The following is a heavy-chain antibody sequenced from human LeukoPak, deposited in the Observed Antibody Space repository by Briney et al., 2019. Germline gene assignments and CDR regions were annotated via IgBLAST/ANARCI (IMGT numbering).Heavy chain of an antibody. Sequence: GRSLRLSCAASGFTFSSYAMHWVRQAPGKGLEWVSSVSGSGNRTYYADSVKGRFTISRDNSKNTLYLQMNSLRAEDTAVYYCAKSQDFGDYDVAFWGQGTLVTVSS. CDR1: GFTFSSYA. CDR3: AKSQDFGDYDVAF. J-gene: IGHJ4*02. D-gene: IGHD4-17*01. CDR2: VSGSGNRT. V-gene: IGHV3-23*01.